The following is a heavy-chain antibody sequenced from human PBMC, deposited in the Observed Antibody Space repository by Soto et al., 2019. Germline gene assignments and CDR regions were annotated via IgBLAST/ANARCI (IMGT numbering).Heavy chain of an antibody. CDR3: ARDLHLIERGHYYYYYMDV. Sequence: QVQLQESGPGLVKPSQTLSLTCTVSGGSISSGGYYWSWIRQHPGKGLEWIGYIYYSGSTYYNPSLKSRVTISVDTSKNQFSLKLSSVTAADTAVYYCARDLHLIERGHYYYYYMDVWGKGTTVTVSS. CDR1: GGSISSGGYY. CDR2: IYYSGST. D-gene: IGHD3-22*01. V-gene: IGHV4-31*03. J-gene: IGHJ6*03.